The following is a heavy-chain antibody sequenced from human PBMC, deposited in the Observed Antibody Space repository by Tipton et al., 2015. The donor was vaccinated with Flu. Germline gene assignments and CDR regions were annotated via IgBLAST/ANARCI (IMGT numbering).Heavy chain of an antibody. Sequence: GLVKPSETLSLTCGVSGDSIRSSNYYWGWIRQPPGKGLEWIGNTFHSGNTYLNPSLKSRATISIDTSRNQFSLKLNSVTAGDTAVYYCARRDYSNYVSEPKNWFDPWGQGALVTVSS. CDR2: TFHSGNT. V-gene: IGHV4-39*07. CDR1: GDSIRSSNYY. D-gene: IGHD4-11*01. CDR3: ARRDYSNYVSEPKNWFDP. J-gene: IGHJ5*02.